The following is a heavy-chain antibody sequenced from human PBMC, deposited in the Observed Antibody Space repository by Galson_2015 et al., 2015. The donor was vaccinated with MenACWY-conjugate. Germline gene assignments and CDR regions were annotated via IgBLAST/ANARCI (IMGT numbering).Heavy chain of an antibody. V-gene: IGHV7-4-1*02. CDR1: GYRSTDLG. D-gene: IGHD3-10*01. CDR2: INTYTGDP. CDR3: ARELFYGSGDLKY. Sequence: SVKVSCKASGYRSTDLGLNWVRQAPGQGLEWIGRINTYTGDPTFAPDFTGRFVFSLDTSVSTTYLQISGLEAEDTAIYYCARELFYGSGDLKYWGQGTLVTVSS. J-gene: IGHJ4*02.